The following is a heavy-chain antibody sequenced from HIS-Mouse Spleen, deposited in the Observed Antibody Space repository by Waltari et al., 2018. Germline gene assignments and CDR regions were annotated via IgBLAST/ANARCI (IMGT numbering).Heavy chain of an antibody. CDR2: IYWDDDK. V-gene: IGHV2-5*02. CDR3: AHRTGDWEAFDY. Sequence: QITLKESGPTLVKPTQTLMLTCTFSGFSLSPSGGCVDWIRQPPGKSLAWLALIYWDDDKRHSPSLKIRLPITQDTSKTHVVLTMTNMDPVETATYFCAHRTGDWEAFDYWGQGTLVTVSS. CDR1: GFSLSPSGGC. J-gene: IGHJ4*02. D-gene: IGHD7-27*01.